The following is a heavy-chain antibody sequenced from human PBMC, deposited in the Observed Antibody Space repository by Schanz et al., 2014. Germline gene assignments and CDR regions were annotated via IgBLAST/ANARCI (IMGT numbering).Heavy chain of an antibody. CDR2: IRFDGSDK. Sequence: QVQLVESGGGVVQPGGSLRLSCAASGFTFSSYGMHWVRQAPGKGLEWVTFIRFDGSDKYYADSVKGRFSVSRDNSKNTLYLQMNSLRAEATAVYYCAKDLPSDYYIAYWGQGTLVTVSS. CDR3: AKDLPSDYYIAY. J-gene: IGHJ4*02. D-gene: IGHD3-22*01. CDR1: GFTFSSYG. V-gene: IGHV3-30*02.